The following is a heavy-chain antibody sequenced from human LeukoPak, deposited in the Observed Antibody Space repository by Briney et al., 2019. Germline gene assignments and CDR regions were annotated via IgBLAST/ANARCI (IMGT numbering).Heavy chain of an antibody. CDR1: GGSISSDY. CDR3: ATAVAGDPHFDY. J-gene: IGHJ4*02. CDR2: IYYSGST. V-gene: IGHV4-59*01. D-gene: IGHD6-19*01. Sequence: SETLSLTCTVSGGSISSDYWSWIRQPPGKGLEWIGYIYYSGSTNYNPSLKSRVTISVDTSKNQFSLKLSSVTAADTAVYYCATAVAGDPHFDYWGQGTLVTVSS.